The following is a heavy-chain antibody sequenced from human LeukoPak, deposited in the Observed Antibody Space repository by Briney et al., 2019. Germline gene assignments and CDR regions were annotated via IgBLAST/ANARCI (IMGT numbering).Heavy chain of an antibody. CDR3: ARDRPRGYSYGRGNWFDP. CDR1: GGTFSSYA. D-gene: IGHD5-18*01. CDR2: IIPIFGTA. J-gene: IGHJ5*02. Sequence: SVKVSCKASGGTFSSYAISWVRQAPGQGLEWMGGIIPIFGTANYAQKFQGRVTITTDESTSTAYMELSSLRSEDTAVYYCARDRPRGYSYGRGNWFDPWGQGTLVTVSS. V-gene: IGHV1-69*05.